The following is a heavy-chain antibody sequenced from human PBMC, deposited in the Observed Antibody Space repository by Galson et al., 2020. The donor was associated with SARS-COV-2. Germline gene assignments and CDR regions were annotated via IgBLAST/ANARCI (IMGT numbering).Heavy chain of an antibody. CDR2: FDPEDGET. V-gene: IGHV1-24*01. CDR1: GYTLTELS. Sequence: SSVTVSCQVSGYTLTELSMHWVRQAPGKGLEWMGGFDPEDGETIYAQKFQGRVTMTEDTSTDTAYMELSSLRSEDPAVYYCATRGDIAARGPTHAQSFEYWGQGTLVTVSS. CDR3: ATRGDIAARGPTHAQSFEY. D-gene: IGHD6-13*01. J-gene: IGHJ4*02.